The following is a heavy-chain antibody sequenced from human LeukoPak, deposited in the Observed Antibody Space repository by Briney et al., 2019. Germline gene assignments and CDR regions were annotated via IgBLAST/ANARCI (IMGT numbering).Heavy chain of an antibody. CDR3: TRGPRPLRYCSGGSCPSYYSGMDV. J-gene: IGHJ6*02. CDR2: ISFDGNNK. V-gene: IGHV3-30-3*01. D-gene: IGHD2-15*01. CDR1: GFTFSDYA. Sequence: PGGSLRLSCAASGFTFSDYAMHWVRLAPGKGLEWVAVISFDGNNKYYADSVKGRSTISRDNSKNTLFLQMNSLRVEDTAVYSCTRGPRPLRYCSGGSCPSYYSGMDVWGLGTTVTVSS.